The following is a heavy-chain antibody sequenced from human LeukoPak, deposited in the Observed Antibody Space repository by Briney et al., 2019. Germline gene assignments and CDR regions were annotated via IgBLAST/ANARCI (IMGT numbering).Heavy chain of an antibody. Sequence: GGSLRLSCAASGFTLNYYGMHWVRQAPGKGLEWVAVIWYDGSNKYYADSVKGQFTISRDNPRHTLYLQMNNLRAEDTAVYFCAKTRNQQEMATAYFDYWGQGTLVTVSS. D-gene: IGHD5-24*01. CDR2: IWYDGSNK. CDR3: AKTRNQQEMATAYFDY. J-gene: IGHJ4*02. V-gene: IGHV3-33*06. CDR1: GFTLNYYG.